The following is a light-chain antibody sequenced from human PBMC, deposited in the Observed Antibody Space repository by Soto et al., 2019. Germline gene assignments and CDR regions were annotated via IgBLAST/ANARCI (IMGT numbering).Light chain of an antibody. Sequence: SVMAQPASVSWAPGQSITISCSGTTSDVGGYNYVSWYQQHPGKVPKLLIHEVSNRPSGVSNRFSGSKSGNTASLTISGLQAEDEADYYCLSKTSSISYVFGTGTKVTVL. CDR3: LSKTSSISYV. CDR1: TSDVGGYNY. V-gene: IGLV2-14*01. CDR2: EVS. J-gene: IGLJ1*01.